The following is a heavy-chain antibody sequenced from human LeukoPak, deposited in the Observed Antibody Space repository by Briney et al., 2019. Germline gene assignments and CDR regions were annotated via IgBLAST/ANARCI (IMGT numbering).Heavy chain of an antibody. CDR2: IYYSGST. J-gene: IGHJ6*03. D-gene: IGHD4-11*01. CDR1: GGSISSSSYY. Sequence: SETLSLTCTVSGGSISSSSYYWGWIRQPPGKGLEWIGSIYYSGSTYYNPSLKSRVTISVNTSKNQFSLKLSSVTAADTAVYFCARGRVSSSTWYSTYYYFFYMDFWGKGTTVTVSS. V-gene: IGHV4-39*07. CDR3: ARGRVSSSTWYSTYYYFFYMDF.